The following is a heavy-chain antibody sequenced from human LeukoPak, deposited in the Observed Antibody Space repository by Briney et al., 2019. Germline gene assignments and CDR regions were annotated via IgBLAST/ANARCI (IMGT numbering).Heavy chain of an antibody. D-gene: IGHD1-26*01. Sequence: GGSPRLSCAAPGITLSSYAKHQGPPGPGEGGGWVAVISYDGSNKYYADSVKGRFTISRDNSKNTLYLQMNSLRAEDTAVYYCARAGASDYFDYWGQGTLVTVSS. J-gene: IGHJ4*02. CDR3: ARAGASDYFDY. V-gene: IGHV3-30-3*01. CDR2: ISYDGSNK. CDR1: GITLSSYA.